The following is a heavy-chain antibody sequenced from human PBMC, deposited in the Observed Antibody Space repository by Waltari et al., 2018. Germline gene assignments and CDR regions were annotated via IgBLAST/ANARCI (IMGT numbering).Heavy chain of an antibody. CDR1: GFTFSIYW. CDR3: ARGVGSVQGVVH. Sequence: DVRLVESGGGLVQPGGSLRLSCAASGFTFSIYWMSWVRQAPGKGLEWGANINEDGSEKNHVDSVKGRFTISRDNAKKSVDLQMNSLRAEDTAVYYCARGVGSVQGVVHWGQGILVTVSS. V-gene: IGHV3-7*01. J-gene: IGHJ4*02. CDR2: INEDGSEK. D-gene: IGHD1-26*01.